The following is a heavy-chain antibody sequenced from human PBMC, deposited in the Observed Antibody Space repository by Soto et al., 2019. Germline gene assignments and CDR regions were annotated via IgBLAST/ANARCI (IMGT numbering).Heavy chain of an antibody. J-gene: IGHJ4*01. CDR1: GFIFDDFT. V-gene: IGHV3-43*01. CDR3: AKDEGAAVESPGD. D-gene: IGHD6-13*01. CDR2: INWDGRIA. Sequence: SLRLSCAASGFIFDDFTMHWVRLVPGKGPQWVSYINWDGRIAMYADSVKGRFTISRDNTNNHLYLQMNSLRSDDTALYYCAKDEGAAVESPGDWGHGTLVTVSS.